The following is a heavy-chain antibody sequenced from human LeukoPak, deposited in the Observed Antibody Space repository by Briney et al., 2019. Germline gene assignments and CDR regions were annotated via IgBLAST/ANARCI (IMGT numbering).Heavy chain of an antibody. CDR2: ISYDGSNK. Sequence: GGSLRLSCAASGFTFSSYAMHWVRQAPGKGLEWVAVISYDGSNKYYADSVKGRFTISRDNSKNTLYLQMNSLRAEDTAVYYCARDKDSSGYYYFFFDYWGQGTLVTVSS. CDR1: GFTFSSYA. J-gene: IGHJ4*02. D-gene: IGHD3-22*01. CDR3: ARDKDSSGYYYFFFDY. V-gene: IGHV3-30-3*01.